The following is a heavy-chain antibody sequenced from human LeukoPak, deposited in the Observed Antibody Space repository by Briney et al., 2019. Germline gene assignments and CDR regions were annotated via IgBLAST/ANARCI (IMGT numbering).Heavy chain of an antibody. V-gene: IGHV3-21*01. D-gene: IGHD3-10*01. Sequence: GGSLRLSCAASGFTFSSYSMNWVRQAPGKGLEWVSSIGSSSYIYYADSVKGRFTISRDNAKNSLYLQMNSLRAEDTAVYYCARDSMVRGVIVPDYWGQGTLVTVSS. CDR3: ARDSMVRGVIVPDY. CDR1: GFTFSSYS. J-gene: IGHJ4*02. CDR2: IGSSSYI.